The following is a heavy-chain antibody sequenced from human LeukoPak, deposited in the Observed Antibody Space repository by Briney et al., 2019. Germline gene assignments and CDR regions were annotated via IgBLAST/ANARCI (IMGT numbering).Heavy chain of an antibody. J-gene: IGHJ5*02. V-gene: IGHV1-69*05. CDR2: IIPIFGTA. CDR3: ARDKLGTVAGNINWFDP. D-gene: IGHD6-19*01. Sequence: SVKVSCKASGGTFSSYAISWVRQAPGQGLEWMGGIIPIFGTANYAQKFQGRVTITTDESTSTAYMELSSLRSEDTAVYYCARDKLGTVAGNINWFDPWGQGTLVTVSS. CDR1: GGTFSSYA.